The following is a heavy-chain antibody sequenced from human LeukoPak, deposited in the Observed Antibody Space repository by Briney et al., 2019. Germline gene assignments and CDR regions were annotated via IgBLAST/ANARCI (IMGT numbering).Heavy chain of an antibody. D-gene: IGHD3-10*01. Sequence: GESLRLSCAGSGFSFSNYFMSWIRQTPGKGLDWVANIKQDGSEIYYSDDVKGRFTISRDNAKNSVYLQMNSLRAEDTAVYYCARDLYYYGSGSYFDYWGQGTLVTISS. J-gene: IGHJ4*02. CDR1: GFSFSNYF. V-gene: IGHV3-7*01. CDR3: ARDLYYYGSGSYFDY. CDR2: IKQDGSEI.